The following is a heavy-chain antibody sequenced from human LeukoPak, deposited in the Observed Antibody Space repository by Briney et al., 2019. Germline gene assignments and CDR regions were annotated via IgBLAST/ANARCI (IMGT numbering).Heavy chain of an antibody. CDR1: GFTFSSYA. V-gene: IGHV3-23*01. CDR2: ISGSGGST. J-gene: IGHJ4*02. D-gene: IGHD3-10*01. Sequence: GGSLRLSCAASGFTFSSYAMSWVRQAPGKGLEWVSAISGSGGSTYYADSVKGRFTISRDDSKSTLYLQMNSLRGEDTAVYYCAKDFGRNLGGPGYWGRGTLVIVSS. CDR3: AKDFGRNLGGPGY.